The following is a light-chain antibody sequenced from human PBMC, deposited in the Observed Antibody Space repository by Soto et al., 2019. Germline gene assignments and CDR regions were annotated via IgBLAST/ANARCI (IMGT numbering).Light chain of an antibody. CDR2: DAS. J-gene: IGKJ3*01. CDR3: QHYGDSPGFT. V-gene: IGKV3-20*01. Sequence: EIVLTQSPCTLSLSPGERATLSCRASQSVGSSYLAWYQQKPGQAPRLLIFDASTRATGIPDRFSGSGSGTDFTLTISRLEPEDFAVSYCQHYGDSPGFTFGPGTKVDIK. CDR1: QSVGSSY.